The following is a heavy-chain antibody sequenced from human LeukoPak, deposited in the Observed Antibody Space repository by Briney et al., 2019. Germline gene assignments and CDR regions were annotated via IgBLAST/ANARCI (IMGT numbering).Heavy chain of an antibody. CDR2: IYSGGST. D-gene: IGHD3-22*01. J-gene: IGHJ3*02. V-gene: IGHV3-66*02. CDR3: ARDGTMYDSSGYYHDAFDI. CDR1: GFTVSSNY. Sequence: PGGSLRLSCAASGFTVSSNYMSWVRQAPGKGLEWVSVIYSGGSTYYADSVKGRFTISRDNSKNTLYLQMNSLRAEDTAVCYCARDGTMYDSSGYYHDAFDIWGQGTMVTVSS.